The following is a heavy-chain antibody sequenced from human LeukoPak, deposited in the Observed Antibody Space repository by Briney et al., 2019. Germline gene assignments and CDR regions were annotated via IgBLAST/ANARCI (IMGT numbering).Heavy chain of an antibody. V-gene: IGHV1-2*02. CDR2: ITPKSGDT. CDR1: GYTFSDFY. J-gene: IGHJ4*02. D-gene: IGHD3-3*02. Sequence: ASVTVSFKASGYTFSDFYIHWVRQAPGQGLEYVGWITPKSGDTYSPQRFQGRVTMTRDASISTAYMELSSLRSDDTAVYFCARVRLADERAWAYWGQGTLVTVSS. CDR3: ARVRLADERAWAY.